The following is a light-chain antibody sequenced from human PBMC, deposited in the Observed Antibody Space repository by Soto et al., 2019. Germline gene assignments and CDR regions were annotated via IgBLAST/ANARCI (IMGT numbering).Light chain of an antibody. V-gene: IGKV3-20*01. CDR1: QSVSSNY. J-gene: IGKJ5*01. Sequence: EVVLTQSPDTLSLSPGERATLPCRASQSVSSNYLAWYQQKPGQAPRLLFYGASTRATGIGDRFSGSGSGTDFTLTISTLQPEDFALYYCQQYGSSSITFGQCTRLEIK. CDR3: QQYGSSSIT. CDR2: GAS.